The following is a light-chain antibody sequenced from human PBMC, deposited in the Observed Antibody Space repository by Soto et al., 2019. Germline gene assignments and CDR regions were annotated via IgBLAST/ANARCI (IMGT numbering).Light chain of an antibody. J-gene: IGKJ1*01. CDR2: GAS. V-gene: IGKV1-27*01. CDR1: QGISNY. Sequence: DIQMTQSPSSLSASVGDRDTITCRASQGISNYLAWYQQKPGKVPKLVIYGASTLQSGVPSRFSGSGSGTDFTLTISGLQPEDVATYFCQKYDIAPWTFGQGTKVEIK. CDR3: QKYDIAPWT.